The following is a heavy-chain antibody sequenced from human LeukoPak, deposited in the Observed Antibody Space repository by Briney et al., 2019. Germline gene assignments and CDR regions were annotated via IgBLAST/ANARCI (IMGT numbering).Heavy chain of an antibody. D-gene: IGHD3-22*01. CDR2: ISGSGGGT. J-gene: IGHJ4*02. Sequence: PGGSLRLSCAASGFTFSYFTINWVRQAPGKGLEWVAGISGSGGGTNYADSVKGRFTISRDNPRNTLYLQMNSLRAEDTAVYFCAKRGVVIRVILVGFHKEAYYFDSWGQGALVTVPS. CDR3: AKRGVVIRVILVGFHKEAYYFDS. CDR1: GFTFSYFT. V-gene: IGHV3-23*01.